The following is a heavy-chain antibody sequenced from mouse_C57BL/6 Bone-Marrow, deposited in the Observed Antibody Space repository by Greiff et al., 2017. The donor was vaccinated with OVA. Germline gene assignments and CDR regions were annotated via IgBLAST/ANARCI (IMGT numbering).Heavy chain of an antibody. CDR1: GYTFTSYT. CDR3: ARHDPYAMDY. CDR2: INPSSGYT. V-gene: IGHV1-4*01. J-gene: IGHJ4*01. Sequence: VQGVESGAELARPGASVKMSCKASGYTFTSYTMHWVKQRPGQGLEWIGYINPSSGYTKYNQKFKDKATLTADKSSSTAYMQLSSLTSEDSAVYYCARHDPYAMDYWGQGTSVTVSS.